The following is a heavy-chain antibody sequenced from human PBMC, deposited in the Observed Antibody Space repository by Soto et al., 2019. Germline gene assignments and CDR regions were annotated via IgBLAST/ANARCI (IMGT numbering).Heavy chain of an antibody. V-gene: IGHV3-21*01. J-gene: IGHJ3*02. CDR1: GFTFSSYS. CDR3: ARKEYQLLNAFDI. D-gene: IGHD2-2*01. CDR2: ISSSSSYI. Sequence: GSLRLSCAASGFTFSSYSMNWVRQAPGKGLEWVSSISSSSSYIYYADSVKGRFTISRDNAKNSLYLQMNSLRAEDTAVYYCARKEYQLLNAFDIWGQGTMVTVS.